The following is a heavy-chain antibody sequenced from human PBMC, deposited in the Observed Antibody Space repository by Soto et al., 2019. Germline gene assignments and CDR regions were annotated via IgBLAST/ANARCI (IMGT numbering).Heavy chain of an antibody. D-gene: IGHD2-15*01. V-gene: IGHV1-69*13. CDR3: ARFVVVAASDYYYYGMDV. CDR1: GGTSSSYA. J-gene: IGHJ6*02. CDR2: IIPIFGTA. Sequence: ASVKVSCKASGGTSSSYAISWVRQAPGQGLEWMGGIIPIFGTANYAQKFQGRVTITADESTSTAYMELSSLRSEDTAVYYCARFVVVAASDYYYYGMDVWGQGTTVTVSS.